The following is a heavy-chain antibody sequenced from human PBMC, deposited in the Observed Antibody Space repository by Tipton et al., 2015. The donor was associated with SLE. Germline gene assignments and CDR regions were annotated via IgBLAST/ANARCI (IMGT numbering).Heavy chain of an antibody. CDR1: GASISSDVYY. CDR2: IYYSGST. J-gene: IGHJ6*02. D-gene: IGHD3-22*01. Sequence: TLSLTCSVSGASISSDVYYWSWIRQPPGKGLEWIAYIYYSGSTYYNPSLKSRTTVSMDTSNNQFSLKVNSVTAADTAVYYCAAGIVVVRGMDVWGQGTTVTVSS. CDR3: AAGIVVVRGMDV. V-gene: IGHV4-31*03.